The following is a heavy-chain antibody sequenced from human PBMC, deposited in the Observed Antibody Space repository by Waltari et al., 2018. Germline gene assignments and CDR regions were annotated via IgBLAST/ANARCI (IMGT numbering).Heavy chain of an antibody. V-gene: IGHV4-34*01. CDR2: INHSGST. CDR3: ARGPLGSGSYSIDY. J-gene: IGHJ4*02. D-gene: IGHD3-10*01. Sequence: QVQLQQWGAGLLKPSATLSLTCAAYGGSSGGSYWSGIRQPPGKGLEWIGEINHSGSTNYNPSLKSRVTISVDTSKNQFSLKLSSVTAADTAVYYCARGPLGSGSYSIDYWGQGTLVTVSS. CDR1: GGSSGGSY.